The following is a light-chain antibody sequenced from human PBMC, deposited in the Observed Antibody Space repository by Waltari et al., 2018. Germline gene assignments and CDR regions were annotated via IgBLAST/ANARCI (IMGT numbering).Light chain of an antibody. CDR3: QQTYTSPWT. CDR1: QSVIDY. J-gene: IGKJ1*01. CDR2: GAS. Sequence: DVQMTQSPSSLSASVGDRDTIPCRARQSVIDYLNWYQQKPGKAPELLISGASNLQSGAPSRFSGSGSGTDFTLTIGSLQPEDFATFYCQQTYTSPWTFGQGTKVEIK. V-gene: IGKV1-39*01.